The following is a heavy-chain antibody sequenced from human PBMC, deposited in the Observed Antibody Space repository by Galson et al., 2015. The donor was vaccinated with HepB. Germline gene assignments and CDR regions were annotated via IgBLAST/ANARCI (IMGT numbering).Heavy chain of an antibody. CDR2: ASSDGSNK. CDR1: GFRFFNYG. D-gene: IGHD3-9*01. J-gene: IGHJ3*01. V-gene: IGHV3-30*18. CDR3: AKDFEVFDF. Sequence: SLRLSCAASGFRFFNYGMHWVRQAPGKGLEWVAVASSDGSNKYYADSVKGRFTISRDNSKNTVYLQINSLRAEDTAVYYCAKDFEVFDFWGRGTMVTVSS.